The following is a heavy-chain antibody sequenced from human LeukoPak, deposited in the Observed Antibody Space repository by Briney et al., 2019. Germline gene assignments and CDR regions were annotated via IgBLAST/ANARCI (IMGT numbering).Heavy chain of an antibody. J-gene: IGHJ4*02. Sequence: ASVKVSCKASGYTFTAYTISWVRQAPGQGLEWMGCISGYNGNTNYAQKVQGRVTMTTDTSTSTAYMELRSLRSDDTAVYYCARSPARGYDILTGYNDYCGQGTLVTVSS. CDR2: ISGYNGNT. CDR3: ARSPARGYDILTGYNDY. CDR1: GYTFTAYT. V-gene: IGHV1-18*01. D-gene: IGHD3-9*01.